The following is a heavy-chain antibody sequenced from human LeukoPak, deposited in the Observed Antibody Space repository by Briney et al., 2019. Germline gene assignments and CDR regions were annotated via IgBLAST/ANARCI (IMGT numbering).Heavy chain of an antibody. CDR1: GFTFDDYA. CDR3: TRDIGGSPYRRYYYYMDV. D-gene: IGHD2-15*01. Sequence: PGRSLRLSCAASGFTFDDYAMHWVRQAPGKGLGWVSGISWNSGSIGYADSVKGRFTISRDNAKNSLYLQMSSLRPEDTALYYCTRDIGGSPYRRYYYYMDVWGKGATVTVSS. CDR2: ISWNSGSI. V-gene: IGHV3-9*01. J-gene: IGHJ6*03.